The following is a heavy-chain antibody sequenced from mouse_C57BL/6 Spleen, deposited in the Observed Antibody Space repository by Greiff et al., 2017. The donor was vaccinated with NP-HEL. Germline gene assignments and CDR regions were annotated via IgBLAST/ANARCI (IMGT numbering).Heavy chain of an antibody. CDR2: IDPSDSYT. J-gene: IGHJ1*03. CDR1: GYTFTSYW. D-gene: IGHD1-1*01. CDR3: ARTSTTVDWYFDV. V-gene: IGHV1-69*01. Sequence: VQLQQSGAELVMPGASVKLSCKASGYTFTSYWMHWVKQRPGQGLEWIGEIDPSDSYTNYNQKFKGKSTLTVDKSSSTAYMQLSSLTSEDSAVYYCARTSTTVDWYFDVWGTGTTVTVSS.